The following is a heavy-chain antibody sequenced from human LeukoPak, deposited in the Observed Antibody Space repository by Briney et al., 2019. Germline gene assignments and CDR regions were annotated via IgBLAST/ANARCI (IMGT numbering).Heavy chain of an antibody. CDR1: GFTFSSYA. CDR3: ARGELYYDFWSGHLGGGYFQH. CDR2: ISSNGGST. J-gene: IGHJ1*01. D-gene: IGHD3-3*01. V-gene: IGHV3-64*01. Sequence: GGSLRLSCAASGFTFSSYAMHWVRQAPEKGLEYVLAISSNGGSTSYANSVKGRFTISRDNSKNTLYLQMGSLRAEDMAVYYCARGELYYDFWSGHLGGGYFQHWGQGTLVTVSS.